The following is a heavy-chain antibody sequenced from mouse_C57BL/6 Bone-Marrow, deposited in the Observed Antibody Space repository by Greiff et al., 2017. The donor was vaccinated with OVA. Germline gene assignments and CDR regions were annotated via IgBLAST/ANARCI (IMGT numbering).Heavy chain of an antibody. CDR1: GFTFSDYY. J-gene: IGHJ4*01. CDR3: ARQDPRHYAMDY. Sequence: EVQRVESGGGLVQPGGSLKLSCAASGFTFSDYYMYWVRQTPEKRLEWVAYISNGGGSTYYPDTVKGRFTISRDNAKNTLYLQMSRLKSEDTAMYYCARQDPRHYAMDYWGQGTSVTVSS. CDR2: ISNGGGST. V-gene: IGHV5-12*01.